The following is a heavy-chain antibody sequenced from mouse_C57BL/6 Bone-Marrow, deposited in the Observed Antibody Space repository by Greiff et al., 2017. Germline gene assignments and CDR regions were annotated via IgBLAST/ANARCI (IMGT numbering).Heavy chain of an antibody. V-gene: IGHV2-9-1*01. D-gene: IGHD2-1*01. J-gene: IGHJ2*01. CDR2: IWTGGGT. CDR3: ARKGDGNYSYYFDY. Sequence: VKLVESGPGLVAPSQSLSITCTVSGFSLTSYAISWVRQPPGKGLEWLGVIWTGGGTNYNSALKSRLSISKDNSKSQVFLRMNSLQTDDTARYYCARKGDGNYSYYFDYWGQGTTLTVSS. CDR1: GFSLTSYA.